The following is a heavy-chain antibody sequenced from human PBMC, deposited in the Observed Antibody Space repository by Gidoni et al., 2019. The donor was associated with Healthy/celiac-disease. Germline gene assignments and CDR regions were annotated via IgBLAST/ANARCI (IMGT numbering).Heavy chain of an antibody. CDR1: GFTFSSYA. J-gene: IGHJ4*02. CDR2: ISGSGGST. D-gene: IGHD3-9*01. CDR3: AKDHYDILTGYLK. Sequence: EVQLLESGGGLVQPGGSLRRSCAASGFTFSSYAMSWVRQAPGKGLEWVSAISGSGGSTYYADSVKGRFTISRDNSKNTLYLQMNSLRAEDTAVYYCAKDHYDILTGYLKWGQGTLVTVSS. V-gene: IGHV3-23*01.